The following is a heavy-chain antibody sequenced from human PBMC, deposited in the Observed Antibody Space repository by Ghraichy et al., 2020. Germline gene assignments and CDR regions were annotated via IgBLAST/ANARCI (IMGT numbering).Heavy chain of an antibody. D-gene: IGHD6-13*01. Sequence: GESLNISCAASGFNFSRYAMHWVRQAPGKWLEWVALISYDGSNKYYADSVKGRFTISRDNSENTMYLEMNSLRTEDTAVYYCARDRLATTGAGGKGYFDLWGRGTLVTVSS. V-gene: IGHV3-30*04. CDR3: ARDRLATTGAGGKGYFDL. J-gene: IGHJ2*01. CDR2: ISYDGSNK. CDR1: GFNFSRYA.